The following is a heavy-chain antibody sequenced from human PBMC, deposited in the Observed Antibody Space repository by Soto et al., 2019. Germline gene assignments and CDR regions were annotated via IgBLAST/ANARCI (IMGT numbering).Heavy chain of an antibody. Sequence: VQMVESGGGVVQPGMSLRLSCAVSGFTFSDYGMHWVRQAPRKGLEWVAVVSYDGSSEFYADSVKGRFTISRDNFKISLHLQMNSLQPEDTAVYFGAKAGYYTRDNFYDYCRYGKGFWGQGTPVTVSS. J-gene: IGHJ6*02. CDR2: VSYDGSSE. CDR1: GFTFSDYG. CDR3: AKAGYYTRDNFYDYCRYGKGF. V-gene: IGHV3-30*18. D-gene: IGHD3-16*01.